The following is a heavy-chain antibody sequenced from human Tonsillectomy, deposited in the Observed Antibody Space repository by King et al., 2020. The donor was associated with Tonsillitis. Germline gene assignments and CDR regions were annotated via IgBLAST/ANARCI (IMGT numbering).Heavy chain of an antibody. CDR3: ARASQTDC. V-gene: IGHV3-7*03. CDR2: IKQDESET. CDR1: GFIFRSYW. Sequence: VQLVESGGGLVQPGGSLRLSCATSGFIFRSYWMTWVRQAPGKGLEWVANIKQDESETYYVDSVKGRFTISRDNAKNSLYLQMNSLRAEDTAVYYCARASQTDCRGQGTLVTVS. J-gene: IGHJ4*02.